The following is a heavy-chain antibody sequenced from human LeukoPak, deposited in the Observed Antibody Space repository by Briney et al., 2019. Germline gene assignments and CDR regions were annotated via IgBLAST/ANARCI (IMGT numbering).Heavy chain of an antibody. CDR3: ARENCSGGSCYWFSDY. CDR2: INPNSGGT. V-gene: IGHV1-2*02. D-gene: IGHD2-15*01. CDR1: GYTFTGYY. J-gene: IGHJ4*02. Sequence: ATVKVSCKASGYTFTGYYMHWVRQAPGQGLEWMGWINPNSGGTNYAQKFQGRVTMTRDTSISTAYMELSRLRSDDTAVYYCARENCSGGSCYWFSDYWGQGTLVTVSS.